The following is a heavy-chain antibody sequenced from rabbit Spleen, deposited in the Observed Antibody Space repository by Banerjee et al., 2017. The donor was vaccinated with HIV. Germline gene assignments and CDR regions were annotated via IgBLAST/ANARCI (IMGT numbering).Heavy chain of an antibody. CDR3: ARGSGDSWYAGAL. J-gene: IGHJ4*01. V-gene: IGHV1S45*01. CDR2: INTATGKA. CDR1: GFSFSSGYD. D-gene: IGHD7-1*01. Sequence: QEQLVESGGGLVQPGASLTLTCTASGFSFSSGYDMCWVRQAPGKGLKWIACINTATGKAVYATWAKGRFTCSKTSSTTVTLQLNSLTAADTATYFCARGSGDSWYAGALWGQGTLVTVS.